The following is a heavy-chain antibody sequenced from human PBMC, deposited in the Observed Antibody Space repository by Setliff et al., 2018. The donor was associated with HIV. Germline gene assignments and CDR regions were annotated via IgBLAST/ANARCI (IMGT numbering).Heavy chain of an antibody. J-gene: IGHJ5*02. Sequence: NPGGSLRLSCAAAGFTFSNAWMTWVRQAPGKGLEWVARIRNKKNGGTTYYVAPVKGRFTISRDDSKTTLYLQMNSLKTEDTAVYYCTTEDPWLRFGHWGQGTLVTVSS. V-gene: IGHV3-15*01. CDR2: IRNKKNGGTT. CDR1: GFTFSNAW. D-gene: IGHD5-12*01. CDR3: TTEDPWLRFGH.